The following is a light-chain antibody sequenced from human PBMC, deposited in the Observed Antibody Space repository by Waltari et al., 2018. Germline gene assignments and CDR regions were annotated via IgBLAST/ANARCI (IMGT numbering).Light chain of an antibody. CDR1: QDISSY. J-gene: IGKJ1*01. CDR2: HAS. V-gene: IGKV1-27*01. Sequence: DAQLTQSPSSMCASAGDRVTITCRASQDISSYLAWYQQKPGKVPKLLIYHASTLQSGVPSRFSGSGSGTDFTLTISSLQPEDVATYYCQMGQTFGQGTKVEIK. CDR3: QMGQT.